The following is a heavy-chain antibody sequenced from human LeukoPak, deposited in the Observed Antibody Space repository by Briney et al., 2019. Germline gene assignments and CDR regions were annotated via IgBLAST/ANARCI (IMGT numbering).Heavy chain of an antibody. V-gene: IGHV1-24*01. CDR3: ATSRPSRTFYYYYGMDV. D-gene: IGHD6-6*01. J-gene: IGHJ6*02. CDR1: GYTLTELS. Sequence: ASVKVSCKVSGYTLTELSMHWVRQAPGKGNEWMGGFDPEDGETIYAQKFQGRVTMTEDTSTDTAYMELSSLRSEDTAVYYCATSRPSRTFYYYYGMDVWGQGTTVTVSS. CDR2: FDPEDGET.